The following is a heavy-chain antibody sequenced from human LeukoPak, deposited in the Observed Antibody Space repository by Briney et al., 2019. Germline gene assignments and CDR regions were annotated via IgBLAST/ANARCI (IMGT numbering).Heavy chain of an antibody. D-gene: IGHD3-22*01. CDR2: ISAYIGNT. J-gene: IGHJ3*02. V-gene: IGHV1-18*01. CDR1: GYTFTSYG. CDR3: ARSYYDSSGNDAFDI. Sequence: PAASVKVSCKASGYTFTSYGISWVRQAPGQGLEWMGWISAYIGNTNYAQKLQGRVTMTTDTSTSTAYMELRSLRSDDTAVYYCARSYYDSSGNDAFDIWGQGTMVTVSS.